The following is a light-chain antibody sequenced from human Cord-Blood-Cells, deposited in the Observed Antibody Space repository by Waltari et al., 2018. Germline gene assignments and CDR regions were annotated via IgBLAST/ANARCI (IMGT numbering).Light chain of an antibody. CDR1: QSVSSN. J-gene: IGKJ4*01. Sequence: EIVMTQSPAPPSVSPGERATLSCRATQSVSSNFAWYQQKPGQAPRLLIYGASTRATGIPARFSGSGSGTEFTLTISSLQSEDFAVYYCQQYNNWPPLTFGGGTKVEIK. CDR3: QQYNNWPPLT. V-gene: IGKV3-15*01. CDR2: GAS.